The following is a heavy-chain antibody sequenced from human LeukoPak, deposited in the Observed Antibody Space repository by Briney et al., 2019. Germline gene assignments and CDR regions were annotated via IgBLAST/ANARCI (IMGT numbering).Heavy chain of an antibody. J-gene: IGHJ4*02. CDR3: ARVKATVVSGVADY. CDR2: ISAYNGNT. V-gene: IGHV1-18*01. CDR1: GYTFTSYG. Sequence: VASVKVSCKASGYTFTSYGISWVRQAPGQGLEWMGWISAYNGNTNYAQKLQGRVTMTTDTSTSTAYMELRSLRSDDTAVYYCARVKATVVSGVADYWGQGTLVTVSS. D-gene: IGHD4-23*01.